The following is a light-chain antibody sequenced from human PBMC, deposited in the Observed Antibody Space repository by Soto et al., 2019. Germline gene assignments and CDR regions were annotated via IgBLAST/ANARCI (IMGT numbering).Light chain of an antibody. CDR3: QQYSYWRT. CDR2: GAS. V-gene: IGKV3-15*01. J-gene: IGKJ1*01. Sequence: IVMTQFLATLSVSLGGRGTVFCRASQSVGSNLAWYRQKAGQAPSLLIYGASTRATGVPAWFSGSGSGTEFTLTISSLQSEDFAVYYCQQYSYWRTFGQGTK. CDR1: QSVGSN.